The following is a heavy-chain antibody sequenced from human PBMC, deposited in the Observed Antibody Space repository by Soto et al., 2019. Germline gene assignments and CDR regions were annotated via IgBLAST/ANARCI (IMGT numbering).Heavy chain of an antibody. CDR2: IHHSGSM. CDR1: GASISSNDW. J-gene: IGHJ1*01. Sequence: QVHLQESGPGLVKPSGTLSLTCAVSGASISSNDWWTWVRQPPGKGLEWIGDIHHSGSMNYNPSLRIRVTISMDKSKNQFSLNVNSVTATDTAVYYCAIAPNPYGHFQYWGQGALVTVSS. V-gene: IGHV4-4*02. CDR3: AIAPNPYGHFQY. D-gene: IGHD3-10*01.